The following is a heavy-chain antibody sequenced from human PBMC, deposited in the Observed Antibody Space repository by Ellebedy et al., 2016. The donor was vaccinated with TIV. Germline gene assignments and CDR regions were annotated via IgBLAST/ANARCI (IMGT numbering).Heavy chain of an antibody. Sequence: PGGSLRLSCVVSGFTFSSYGMHWVRQAPGKGLEWVAVIWYDGSNEYYADSVKGRFTISRDNSKNTLFLQMSSLRTDDTAVYYCVKAPTTTTWAPFDYWGQGTLVTVSS. D-gene: IGHD1-26*01. V-gene: IGHV3-33*08. J-gene: IGHJ4*02. CDR1: GFTFSSYG. CDR2: IWYDGSNE. CDR3: VKAPTTTTWAPFDY.